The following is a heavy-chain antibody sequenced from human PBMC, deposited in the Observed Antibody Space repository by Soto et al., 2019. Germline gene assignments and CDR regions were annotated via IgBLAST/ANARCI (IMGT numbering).Heavy chain of an antibody. CDR2: IFYTGST. CDR3: ARGKAKLYREYCFDN. Sequence: ASVILCVRWTVSEGTSVNRGYCWSLRRETTGNGLEWIGSIFYTGSTYHSPSLKSRASMSMDTSKNLFSLRLKSLTAADTAVYFCARGKAKLYREYCFDNWGQGDLVSRYS. CDR1: EGTSVNRGYC. J-gene: IGHJ4*02. V-gene: IGHV4-30-4*01. D-gene: IGHD3-16*02.